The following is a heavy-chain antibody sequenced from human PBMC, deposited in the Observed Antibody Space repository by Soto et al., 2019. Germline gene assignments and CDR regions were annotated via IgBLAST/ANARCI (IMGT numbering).Heavy chain of an antibody. CDR3: ARTHSVTRGDVDYFDY. V-gene: IGHV5-51*01. Sequence: PGESLKISCKGSGYSFTSYWIGWVRQMPGKGLEWMGIIYPGDSDTRYSPSFQGQVTISADKSISTAYLQWSSLKASDTAMYYCARTHSVTRGDVDYFDYWGQGTLVTVSS. D-gene: IGHD4-17*01. CDR1: GYSFTSYW. J-gene: IGHJ4*02. CDR2: IYPGDSDT.